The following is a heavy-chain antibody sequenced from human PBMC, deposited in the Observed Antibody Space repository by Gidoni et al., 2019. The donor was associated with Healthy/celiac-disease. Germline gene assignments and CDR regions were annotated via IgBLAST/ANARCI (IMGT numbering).Heavy chain of an antibody. CDR1: GFTFSSYW. CDR3: ARDIYYDSSGYYYIRHFDY. J-gene: IGHJ4*02. V-gene: IGHV3-7*01. Sequence: EVQLVESGGGLVQPGGSLRLSCAASGFTFSSYWMSWVRQAPGKGLEWVANIKQDGSEKYYVDSVKGRFTISRDNAKNSLYLQMNSLRAEDTAVYYCARDIYYDSSGYYYIRHFDYWGQGTLVTVSS. D-gene: IGHD3-22*01. CDR2: IKQDGSEK.